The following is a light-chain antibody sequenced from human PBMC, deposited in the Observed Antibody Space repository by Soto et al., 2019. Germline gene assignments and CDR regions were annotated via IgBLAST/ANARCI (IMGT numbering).Light chain of an antibody. CDR2: DVS. Sequence: QSVLTQPASVSGSPGQSITISCTGSSSDVGAYKYVSWYQQYPGKAPKLMIYDVSDRPSGVSIRFSGSKTGDTASLTISGLQAEDEADYYCSSYIRSSTLYVFGTGTKVTVL. V-gene: IGLV2-14*01. CDR3: SSYIRSSTLYV. J-gene: IGLJ1*01. CDR1: SSDVGAYKY.